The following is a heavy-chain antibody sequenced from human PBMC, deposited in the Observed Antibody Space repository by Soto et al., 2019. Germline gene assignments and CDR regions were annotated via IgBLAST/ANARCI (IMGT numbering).Heavy chain of an antibody. Sequence: VQLVESGGGLVKPGGSLRLSCAASGFTFSSYSMNWVRQAPGKGLEWVSSISSSSSYIYYADSVKGRFTISRDNAKNSLYLQMNSLRAEDTAVYYCARAVDDSSGYYPYDAFDIWGQGTMVTVSS. CDR3: ARAVDDSSGYYPYDAFDI. D-gene: IGHD3-22*01. V-gene: IGHV3-21*01. J-gene: IGHJ3*02. CDR2: ISSSSSYI. CDR1: GFTFSSYS.